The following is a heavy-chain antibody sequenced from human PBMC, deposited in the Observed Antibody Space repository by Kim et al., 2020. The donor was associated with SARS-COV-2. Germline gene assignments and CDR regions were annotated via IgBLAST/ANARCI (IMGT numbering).Heavy chain of an antibody. CDR3: AKDLTYTSYYYYGMDV. CDR1: GFTFSSYA. Sequence: GGSLRLSCAASGFTFSSYAMSWVRQAPGKGLEWVSAISGSGGSTYYADSVKGRFTISRDNSKNTLYLQMNSLRAEDTAVYYCAKDLTYTSYYYYGMDVWGQGTTVTVSS. CDR2: ISGSGGST. V-gene: IGHV3-23*01. J-gene: IGHJ6*02. D-gene: IGHD4-4*01.